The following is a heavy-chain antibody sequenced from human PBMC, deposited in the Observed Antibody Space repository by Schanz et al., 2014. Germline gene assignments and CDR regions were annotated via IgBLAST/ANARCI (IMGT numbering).Heavy chain of an antibody. V-gene: IGHV1-69*08. CDR2: IIPILGIA. CDR1: GYTFNNYT. CDR3: ARDSGSSSWYPSDY. Sequence: QVLQVQSGSELKKPGTSVKVSCKASGYTFNNYTYVMIWVRQAPGQGLEWMGRIIPILGIANYAQKFQGRLTITADKSTSTAYMELSSLRSEDTALYYCARDSGSSSWYPSDYWGQGTLVTVSS. J-gene: IGHJ4*02. D-gene: IGHD6-13*01.